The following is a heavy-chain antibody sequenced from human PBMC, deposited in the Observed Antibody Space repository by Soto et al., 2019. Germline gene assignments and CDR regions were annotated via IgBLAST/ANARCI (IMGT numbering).Heavy chain of an antibody. CDR3: ERDALGGGFGVAEPFYYGMDV. V-gene: IGHV3-48*03. CDR1: GFTFSSYE. J-gene: IGHJ6*02. Sequence: PGGSLRLSCAASGFTFSSYEMNWVRQAPGKGLEWVSYISSSGSTIYYADSVKGRFTISRDNAKNSLYLQMNSLRAEDTAVYYCERDALGGGFGVAEPFYYGMDVWGQGTTVTVSS. D-gene: IGHD3-3*01. CDR2: ISSSGSTI.